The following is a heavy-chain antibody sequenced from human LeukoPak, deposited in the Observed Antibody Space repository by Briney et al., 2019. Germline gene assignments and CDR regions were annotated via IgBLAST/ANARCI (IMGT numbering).Heavy chain of an antibody. Sequence: ASVKVSCKASGYTFISYGISWVRQAPGQGLEWMGWISAYNGNTNYAQKLQGRVTMTRNTSISTAYMELSSLRSEDTAVYYCARGKPGIAAVFDYWGQGTLVTVSS. CDR1: GYTFISYG. CDR2: ISAYNGNT. D-gene: IGHD6-13*01. CDR3: ARGKPGIAAVFDY. V-gene: IGHV1-18*01. J-gene: IGHJ4*02.